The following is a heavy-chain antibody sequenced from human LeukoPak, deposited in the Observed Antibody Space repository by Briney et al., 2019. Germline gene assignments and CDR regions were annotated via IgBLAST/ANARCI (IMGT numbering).Heavy chain of an antibody. CDR3: ARSHMAVAGTFDY. V-gene: IGHV3-21*01. CDR1: GFTFSSYS. Sequence: PGGSLRLSCAASGFTFSSYSMNWVRQAPGKGLEWVSSISSSSSYIYYADSVKGRFTISRDNAKNSLYLQMNSLRAEDTAVYYCARSHMAVAGTFDYWGQGTLVTVSS. D-gene: IGHD6-19*01. J-gene: IGHJ4*02. CDR2: ISSSSSYI.